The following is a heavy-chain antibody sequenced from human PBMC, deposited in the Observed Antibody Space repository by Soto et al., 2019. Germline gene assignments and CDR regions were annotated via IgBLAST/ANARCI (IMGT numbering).Heavy chain of an antibody. CDR1: GFTFSGSA. J-gene: IGHJ3*02. CDR2: IRSKANSYAT. CDR3: TRHADLVVVPADDAFDI. D-gene: IGHD2-2*01. V-gene: IGHV3-73*01. Sequence: GGSLRLSCAASGFTFSGSAMHWVRQASGKGLEWVGRIRSKANSYATAYAASVKGRFTISRDDSKNTAYLQMNSLKTEDTAVYYCTRHADLVVVPADDAFDIWGQGTMVTVSS.